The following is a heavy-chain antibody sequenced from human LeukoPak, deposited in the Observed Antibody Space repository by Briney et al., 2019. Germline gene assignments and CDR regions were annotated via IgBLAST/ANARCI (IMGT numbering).Heavy chain of an antibody. V-gene: IGHV3-74*01. CDR1: GLTLSSYW. J-gene: IGHJ4*02. D-gene: IGHD2-2*01. Sequence: GGSLRLSCAASGLTLSSYWMQRVCQAPGEGLVWVSRIHRNGSLTNYTDSVKGRFTISRDSAKNTLYLQMNSMRAEDTAVYYCARETSTPAQYYLDFWGPGTQVTASS. CDR3: ARETSTPAQYYLDF. CDR2: IHRNGSLT.